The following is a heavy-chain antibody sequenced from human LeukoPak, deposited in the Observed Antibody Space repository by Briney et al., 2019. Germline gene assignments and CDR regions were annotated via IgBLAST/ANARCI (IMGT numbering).Heavy chain of an antibody. J-gene: IGHJ5*02. Sequence: SETLSLTCTVSGGSFSSYYWSWIRQPAGKGLEWIGRIYTSGSTNYNPSLKSRVTMSVDTSKNQFSLKLSSVPAADTAVYYCARDLEGQLANWFDPWGQGTLVTVSS. CDR1: GGSFSSYY. V-gene: IGHV4-4*07. CDR2: IYTSGST. CDR3: ARDLEGQLANWFDP. D-gene: IGHD6-6*01.